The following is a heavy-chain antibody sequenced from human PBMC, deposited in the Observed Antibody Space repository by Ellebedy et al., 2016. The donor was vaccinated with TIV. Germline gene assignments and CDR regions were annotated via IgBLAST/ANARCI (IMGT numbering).Heavy chain of an antibody. CDR2: INHSGST. CDR1: GGSFSGYY. J-gene: IGHJ4*02. CDR3: ARQGGNSEGKYFDY. Sequence: MPSETLSLTCAVYGGSFSGYYWSWIRRPPGKGLEWIGEINHSGSTNYNPSLKSRVTISVDTSKNQFSLKLSSVTAADTAVYYCARQGGNSEGKYFDYWGQGTLVTVSS. D-gene: IGHD4-23*01. V-gene: IGHV4-34*01.